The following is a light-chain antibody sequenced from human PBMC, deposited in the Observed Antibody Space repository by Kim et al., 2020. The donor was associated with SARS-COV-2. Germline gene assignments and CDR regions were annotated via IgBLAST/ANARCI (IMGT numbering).Light chain of an antibody. CDR3: QHYNTYPWT. CDR2: KAS. Sequence: SASVGDRVTLTCRASQGIGYWLAWYQQKPGKAPKLLIYKASTLESGVPLRFSGSGSGTEFTLTISSLQPDDFATYYCQHYNTYPWTFGQGTKVDIK. V-gene: IGKV1-5*03. J-gene: IGKJ1*01. CDR1: QGIGYW.